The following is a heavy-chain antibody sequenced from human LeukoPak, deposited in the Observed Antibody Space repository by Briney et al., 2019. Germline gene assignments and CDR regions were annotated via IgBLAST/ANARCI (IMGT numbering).Heavy chain of an antibody. V-gene: IGHV3-33*01. D-gene: IGHD2-15*01. CDR3: ARSGSSLNWFDP. CDR1: GFTFSSYG. CDR2: IWYDGSNR. J-gene: IGHJ5*02. Sequence: GGSLRLSCAASGFTFSSYGMHWVRQAPDKGLEWVAFIWYDGSNRYYADSVKGRFTISRDNSKNTLYLQMDSLRAEDTAVYYCARSGSSLNWFDPWGQGTLVTVSS.